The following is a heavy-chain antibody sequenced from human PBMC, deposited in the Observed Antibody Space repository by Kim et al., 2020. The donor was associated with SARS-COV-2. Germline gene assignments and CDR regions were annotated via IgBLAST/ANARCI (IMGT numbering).Heavy chain of an antibody. V-gene: IGHV3-74*01. CDR2: INSDGSST. CDR3: AREGRYFDWWYYYYGMDV. J-gene: IGHJ6*02. CDR1: GFTFSSYW. Sequence: GGSLRLSCAASGFTFSSYWMHWVRQAPGKGLVWVSRINSDGSSTSYADSVKGRFTISRDNAKNTLYLQMNSLRAEDTAVYYCAREGRYFDWWYYYYGMDVWGQGTTVTVSS. D-gene: IGHD3-9*01.